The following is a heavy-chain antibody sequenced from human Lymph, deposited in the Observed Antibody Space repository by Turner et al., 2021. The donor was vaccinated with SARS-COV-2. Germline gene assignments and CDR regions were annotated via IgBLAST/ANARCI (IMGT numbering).Heavy chain of an antibody. J-gene: IGHJ4*02. CDR2: ISYDGSNK. CDR1: GFTFVSNA. D-gene: IGHD3-10*01. CDR3: ARGDYYGSGSYPGKTFDC. V-gene: IGHV3-30-3*01. Sequence: QVQLVESGGGVVQPGRSLGLSCAGSGFTFVSNAMYWVRQAPGKGLEWVAVISYDGSNKYYADSVKGRFTISRDNSKNTLYLQMNSLRAEDTAVYYCARGDYYGSGSYPGKTFDCWGQGTLVTVSS.